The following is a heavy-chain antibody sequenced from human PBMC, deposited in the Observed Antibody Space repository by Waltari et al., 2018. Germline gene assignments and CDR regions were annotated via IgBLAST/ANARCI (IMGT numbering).Heavy chain of an antibody. CDR3: ARVRYCSGGSCYREIDY. D-gene: IGHD2-15*01. V-gene: IGHV5-51*01. CDR2: ICPGDSDT. J-gene: IGHJ4*02. Sequence: EVQLVQSGAEVKKPGESLKISCKGSGYSFTSYWIGWVRQMPGKGLEWMGIICPGDSDTRYSPSFQGQVTISADKSISTAYLQWSSLKASDTAMYYCARVRYCSGGSCYREIDYWGQGTLVTVSS. CDR1: GYSFTSYW.